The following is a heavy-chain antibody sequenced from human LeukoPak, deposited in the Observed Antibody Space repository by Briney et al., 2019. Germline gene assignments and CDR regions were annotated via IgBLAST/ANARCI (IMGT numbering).Heavy chain of an antibody. J-gene: IGHJ6*03. D-gene: IGHD3-10*01. CDR1: GFTVSSNY. Sequence: GGSLRLSCAASGFTVSSNYMSWVRQSPGKGLEWVSVIYSGGSTYYADSVKGRFTISRDNSKNTLYLQMNSLRAEDTAVYYCARARYYGGLMDVWGKGTTVTVSS. CDR3: ARARYYGGLMDV. V-gene: IGHV3-53*01. CDR2: IYSGGST.